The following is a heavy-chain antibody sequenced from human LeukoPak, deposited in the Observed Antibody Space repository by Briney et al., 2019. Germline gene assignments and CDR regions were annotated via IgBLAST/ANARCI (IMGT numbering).Heavy chain of an antibody. CDR1: GYAFTSYW. CDR2: IYPGDSDT. CDR3: VRFGLTSSLDY. J-gene: IGHJ4*02. D-gene: IGHD6-13*01. Sequence: GESLKICCKGSGYAFTSYWIVWVRQMPGKGLEWMGIIYPGDSDTRYSPSFQGQVTFSVDASISTAYLQLSGLRASDTAIYYCVRFGLTSSLDYWGQGTLVTVSS. V-gene: IGHV5-51*01.